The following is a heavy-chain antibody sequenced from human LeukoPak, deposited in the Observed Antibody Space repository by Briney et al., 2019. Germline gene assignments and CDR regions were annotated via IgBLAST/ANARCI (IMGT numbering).Heavy chain of an antibody. D-gene: IGHD1-14*01. J-gene: IGHJ5*02. V-gene: IGHV4-31*03. CDR2: IYYSGST. Sequence: ALSLTCTVSGGSISSGGYYWSWIRQHPGKGLEWIGYIYYSGSTYYNPSLKSRVTISVDTSKNQFSLKLSSVTAADTAVYYCARAFGNSNWFDPWGQGTLVTVSS. CDR3: ARAFGNSNWFDP. CDR1: GGSISSGGYY.